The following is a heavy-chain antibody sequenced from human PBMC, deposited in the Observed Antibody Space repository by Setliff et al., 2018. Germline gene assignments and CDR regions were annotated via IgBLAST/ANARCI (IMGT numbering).Heavy chain of an antibody. V-gene: IGHV1-46*01. J-gene: IGHJ4*02. Sequence: ASVKVSCKASGYTFTSYYMHWVRQAPGQGLEWMTMIIPSTGNTNYAQKFQGRVTMTADTSTNTVYMDLSSLGSEDTAVYYCVRERRGGHFDYWGQGTLVSVSS. CDR3: VRERRGGHFDY. CDR1: GYTFTSYY. CDR2: IIPSTGNT.